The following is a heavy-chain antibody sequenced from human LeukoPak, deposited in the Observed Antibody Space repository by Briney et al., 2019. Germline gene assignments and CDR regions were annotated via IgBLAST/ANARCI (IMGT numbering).Heavy chain of an antibody. CDR1: GFTVSANN. CDR2: MYSGGDT. Sequence: GGSLRLSCAASGFTVSANNMNWVRQVPGKGLDWVSVMYSGGDTYYADSVKGRFTFSRDNSKNTLYLQMNSLRPEDTAVYYCARDGGYVLYYYDSSGSDYWGQGTLVTVSS. CDR3: ARDGGYVLYYYDSSGSDY. V-gene: IGHV3-66*01. J-gene: IGHJ4*02. D-gene: IGHD3-22*01.